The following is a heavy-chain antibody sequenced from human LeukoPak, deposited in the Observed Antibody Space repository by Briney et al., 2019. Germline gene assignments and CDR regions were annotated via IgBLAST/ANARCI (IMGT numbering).Heavy chain of an antibody. Sequence: SETLSLTCTVSGGSISSYHWSWIRQPPGKGLEWIGYIYYSGSTNYNPSLKSRVTISVDTSKNQFSLKLSSVTAADTAVYYCASVPVLLSPQEARAGYAFDIWGQGTMVTVSP. CDR1: GGSISSYH. CDR3: ASVPVLLSPQEARAGYAFDI. D-gene: IGHD3-10*01. CDR2: IYYSGST. J-gene: IGHJ3*02. V-gene: IGHV4-59*01.